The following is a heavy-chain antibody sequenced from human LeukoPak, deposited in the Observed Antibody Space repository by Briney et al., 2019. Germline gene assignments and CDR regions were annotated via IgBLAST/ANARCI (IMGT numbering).Heavy chain of an antibody. V-gene: IGHV3-21*01. CDR2: ISRDSNYI. Sequence: GGSLRLSCXASGFTFSSYAMNRVRQAPGKGLEWVSSISRDSNYIYYADSVKGRFTISRDNAKNSLYLQMNSLRAEDTAVYYCTRELTYSDYWGQGTLVTVSS. CDR1: GFTFSSYA. J-gene: IGHJ4*02. D-gene: IGHD4-11*01. CDR3: TRELTYSDY.